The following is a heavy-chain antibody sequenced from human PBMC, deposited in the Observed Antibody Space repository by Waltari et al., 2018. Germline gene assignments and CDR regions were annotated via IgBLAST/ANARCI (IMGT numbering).Heavy chain of an antibody. D-gene: IGHD3-16*01. J-gene: IGHJ4*02. CDR1: GFTFSSYW. CDR2: INSDGSGT. V-gene: IGHV3-74*01. Sequence: EVQLVESGGGLVQPGGSLRLSCAASGFTFSSYWMHWVRQAPGKGLVWVSRINSDGSGTSYADSVKGRFTISRDNAKNTLYLQMNSLRAEDTAVYYCAKDEGGATTMDYWGQGTLVTVSS. CDR3: AKDEGGATTMDY.